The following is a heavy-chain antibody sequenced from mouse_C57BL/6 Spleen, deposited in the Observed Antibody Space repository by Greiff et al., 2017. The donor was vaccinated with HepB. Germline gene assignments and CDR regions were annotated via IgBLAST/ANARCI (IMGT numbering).Heavy chain of an antibody. D-gene: IGHD1-1*01. Sequence: QVQLKESGAELVRPGASVTLSCKASGYTFTDYEMHWVKPTPVHGLEWIGAIDPETGGTAYNQKFKGKAILTADKSSSTAYMELRSLTSEDSAVYYCTRAYYGSSLFAYWGQGTLVTVSA. CDR3: TRAYYGSSLFAY. CDR2: IDPETGGT. J-gene: IGHJ3*01. V-gene: IGHV1-15*01. CDR1: GYTFTDYE.